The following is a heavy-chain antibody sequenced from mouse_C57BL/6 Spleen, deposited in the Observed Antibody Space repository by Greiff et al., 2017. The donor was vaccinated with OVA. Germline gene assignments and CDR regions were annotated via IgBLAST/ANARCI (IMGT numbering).Heavy chain of an antibody. J-gene: IGHJ1*03. CDR1: GYTFTDYE. V-gene: IGHV1-15*01. CDR2: IDPETGGT. CDR3: TRSDDGYYDPYFDV. D-gene: IGHD2-3*01. Sequence: VQLQESGAELVRPGASVTLSCKASGYTFTDYEMHWVKQTPVHGLEWIGAIDPETGGTAYNQKFKGKAILTADKSSSTAYMELRSLTSEDSAVYYCTRSDDGYYDPYFDVWGTGTTVTVSS.